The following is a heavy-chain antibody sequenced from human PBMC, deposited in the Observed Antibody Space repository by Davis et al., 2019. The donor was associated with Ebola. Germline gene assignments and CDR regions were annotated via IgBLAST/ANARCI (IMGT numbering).Heavy chain of an antibody. CDR1: GFTFSSYW. Sequence: PGGSLRLSCAASGFTFSSYWMSWVRQAPGKGLEWVSGINWNGGSTGYADSVKGRFTISRDNAKNSLYLQMNSLRAEDTALYHCARVQSVGMDYYYGMDVWGQGTTVTVSS. V-gene: IGHV3-20*01. CDR2: INWNGGST. CDR3: ARVQSVGMDYYYGMDV. J-gene: IGHJ6*02. D-gene: IGHD7-27*01.